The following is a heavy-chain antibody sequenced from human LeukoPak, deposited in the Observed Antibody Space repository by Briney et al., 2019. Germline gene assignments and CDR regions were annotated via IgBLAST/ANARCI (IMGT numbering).Heavy chain of an antibody. Sequence: PGGSLRLSYVASGFTFSSHAMNWVRQAPGKGLEWVSTISANGANTFDADSVKGRFTISRDNSKNTLYLQMSSLRADDTAIYYCAKAGAPTQFYFDYWGQGTLVPVSS. D-gene: IGHD3-10*01. J-gene: IGHJ4*02. CDR1: GFTFSSHA. V-gene: IGHV3-23*01. CDR3: AKAGAPTQFYFDY. CDR2: ISANGANT.